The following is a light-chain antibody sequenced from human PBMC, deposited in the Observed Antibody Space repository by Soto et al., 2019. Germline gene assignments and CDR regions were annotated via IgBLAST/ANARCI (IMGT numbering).Light chain of an antibody. CDR3: QHRFNWPLT. CDR1: QSVSIF. V-gene: IGKV3-11*01. CDR2: DAS. Sequence: EIVLTQSPATLSLSPGERATLSCRASQSVSIFFAWYQQKRGQAPRLLIYDASKRATGIPARFSGSGSGTDFTLTISSLEPEDFAVYYCQHRFNWPLTFGGGTTVEIK. J-gene: IGKJ4*01.